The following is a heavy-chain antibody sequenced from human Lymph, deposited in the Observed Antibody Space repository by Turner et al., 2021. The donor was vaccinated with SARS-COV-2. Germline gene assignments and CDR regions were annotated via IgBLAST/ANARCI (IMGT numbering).Heavy chain of an antibody. CDR1: GFTFSCYA. J-gene: IGHJ4*02. V-gene: IGHV3-23*01. Sequence: EVQGLVAGGGWVQLRGSLTPSCAAPGFTFSCYAMSCVRQAPGKGLEWDSGVSGSGGRTDYADSVKGRFTISRDNTKSALYLQMNNLKAENTAVYYCAEDASVIGGYDCIDYWGQGTLVTVPS. CDR3: AEDASVIGGYDCIDY. CDR2: VSGSGGRT. D-gene: IGHD5-12*01.